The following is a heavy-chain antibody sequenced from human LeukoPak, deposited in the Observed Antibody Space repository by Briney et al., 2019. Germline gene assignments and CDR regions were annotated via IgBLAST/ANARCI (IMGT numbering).Heavy chain of an antibody. CDR1: GVSISSYY. CDR2: IYTSGST. Sequence: SETLSLTCTVSGVSISSYYWSWLRQPAGKGLEWIGRIYTSGSTNYNPSLKSRVTMSVDTSKNQFSLKLSSVTAADTAVYYCASQTLYDTLSGFDPWGQGTLVTVPS. D-gene: IGHD2-2*02. J-gene: IGHJ5*02. V-gene: IGHV4-4*07. CDR3: ASQTLYDTLSGFDP.